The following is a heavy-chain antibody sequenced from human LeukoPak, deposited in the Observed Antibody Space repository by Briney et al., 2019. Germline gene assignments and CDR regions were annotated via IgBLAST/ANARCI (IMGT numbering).Heavy chain of an antibody. J-gene: IGHJ5*02. CDR3: AKDQVPDYYDSSGYPSWFDP. CDR1: GFTFSSYS. V-gene: IGHV3-48*01. Sequence: GGSLRLSCAASGFTFSSYSMNWVRQAPGKGLEWVSYISSSSSTIYYADSVKGRFTISRDNSKNTLYLQMNSLRAEDTAVYYCAKDQVPDYYDSSGYPSWFDPWGQGTLVTVSS. D-gene: IGHD3-22*01. CDR2: ISSSSSTI.